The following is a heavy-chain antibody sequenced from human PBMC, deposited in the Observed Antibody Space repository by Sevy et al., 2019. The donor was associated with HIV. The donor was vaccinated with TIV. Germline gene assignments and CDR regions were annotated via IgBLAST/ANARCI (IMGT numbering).Heavy chain of an antibody. Sequence: GGSLRLSCAASGFSFSPYAMHWVRQGPGKGLEWVATVSSDGTTRSYVDSIKGRFSLSRDNSKNTLYLQMNNLTPEDTAVYYCAKEGYYYDSRSSDWFDPWGPGALVTVSS. D-gene: IGHD3-22*01. V-gene: IGHV3-30*18. CDR3: AKEGYYYDSRSSDWFDP. CDR2: VSSDGTTR. J-gene: IGHJ5*02. CDR1: GFSFSPYA.